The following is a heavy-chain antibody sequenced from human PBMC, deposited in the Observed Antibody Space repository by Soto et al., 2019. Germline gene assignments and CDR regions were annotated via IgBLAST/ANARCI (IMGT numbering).Heavy chain of an antibody. CDR2: LSWNSGSV. CDR3: VKDRSVYWTGARCERRDYFYYYGMAV. D-gene: IGHD2-8*02. V-gene: IGHV3-9*01. CDR1: GFTFDDYA. Sequence: EVQLVESGGGLVQPGRSLRLSCAASGFTFDDYAMHWVRQAPGRGLEWVSGLSWNSGSVGYADSVKGRFTISRDNAKNFLYLEMNRLRAEDKALYYCVKDRSVYWTGARCERRDYFYYYGMAVWGRGTTDTVSS. J-gene: IGHJ6*02.